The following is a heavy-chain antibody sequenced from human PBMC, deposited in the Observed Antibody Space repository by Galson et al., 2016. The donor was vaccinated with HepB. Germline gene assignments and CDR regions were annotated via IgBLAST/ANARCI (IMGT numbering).Heavy chain of an antibody. CDR2: IIPILDIA. J-gene: IGHJ4*02. Sequence: SVKVSCKASGGTFSNYAISWVRQAPGQGLEWVGRIIPILDIANYAQRFQGRVTITADTPTSTAYMDLSSLRSEDTAVYYCARGLGSGWFGVLNYWGQGTLITVSS. V-gene: IGHV1-69*04. CDR3: ARGLGSGWFGVLNY. D-gene: IGHD6-19*01. CDR1: GGTFSNYA.